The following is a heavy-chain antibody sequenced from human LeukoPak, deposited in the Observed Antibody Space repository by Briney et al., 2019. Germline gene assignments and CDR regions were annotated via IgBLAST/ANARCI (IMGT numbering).Heavy chain of an antibody. CDR3: AREGEYYDGDDAFDI. Sequence: SVKVSCKAAGDTISAYSLNWVRQAPGQGLEWMGGIIPIFGRAYYAQNLQGRVTITADKSTSTAYMELSSLGSDDTAVYYCAREGEYYDGDDAFDIWGQGTMVTVSS. V-gene: IGHV1-69*06. D-gene: IGHD3-22*01. CDR1: GDTISAYS. J-gene: IGHJ3*02. CDR2: IIPIFGRA.